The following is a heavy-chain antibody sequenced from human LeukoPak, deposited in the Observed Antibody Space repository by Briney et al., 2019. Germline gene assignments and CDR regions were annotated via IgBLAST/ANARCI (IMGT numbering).Heavy chain of an antibody. J-gene: IGHJ4*02. CDR2: IFYSGST. D-gene: IGHD2-21*02. CDR1: GGSISSSNYY. CDR3: AGLVVVTATIDY. V-gene: IGHV4-39*01. Sequence: SETLSLTCTVSGGSISSSNYYGGWIRQPPGKGLEWIGNIFYSGSTYYNPSLKSRVTISVDTSKNQFSLRLSSVTAADTAVYYCAGLVVVTATIDYWGQGTLVTVSS.